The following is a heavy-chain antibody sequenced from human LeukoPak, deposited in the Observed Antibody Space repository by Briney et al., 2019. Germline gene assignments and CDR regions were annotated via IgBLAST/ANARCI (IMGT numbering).Heavy chain of an antibody. V-gene: IGHV4-59*08. J-gene: IGHJ4*02. CDR2: IYYSGST. Sequence: SETLSLTCIVSGGSISSYYWSWIRQPPGKGLEWIGYIYYSGSTNYNPPLKNRLTISIDTSKNQFSLKLSSVTAADTAVYYCARHYYDSRAYWAFDYWGQGTLVTVSS. CDR1: GGSISSYY. CDR3: ARHYYDSRAYWAFDY. D-gene: IGHD3-22*01.